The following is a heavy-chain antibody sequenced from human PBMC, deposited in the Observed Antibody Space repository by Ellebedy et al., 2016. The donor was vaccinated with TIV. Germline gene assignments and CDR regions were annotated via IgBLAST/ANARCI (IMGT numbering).Heavy chain of an antibody. Sequence: SETLSLTXTVSGGSISSYYWSWIRQPPGKGLEWIGYIYYSGSTNYNPSLKSRVTISVDTSKNQFSLKLSSVTAADTAVYYCARVYYYYYYMDVWGKGTTVTVSS. CDR1: GGSISSYY. V-gene: IGHV4-59*01. CDR2: IYYSGST. J-gene: IGHJ6*03. CDR3: ARVYYYYYYMDV.